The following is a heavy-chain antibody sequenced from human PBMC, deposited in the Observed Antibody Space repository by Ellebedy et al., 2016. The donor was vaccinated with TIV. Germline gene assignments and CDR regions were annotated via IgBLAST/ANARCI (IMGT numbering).Heavy chain of an antibody. Sequence: AASVKVSCKTSGGTFSSYAITWVRQAPGQGLEWMGRIIPILGIANYAQKFQGRVTMTEDTSTDTAYMELSSLRSEDTAVYYCAIPLSGSYFGLYFFDYWGQGNLVTVSS. CDR2: IIPILGIA. CDR3: AIPLSGSYFGLYFFDY. CDR1: GGTFSSYA. D-gene: IGHD1-26*01. V-gene: IGHV1-69*04. J-gene: IGHJ4*02.